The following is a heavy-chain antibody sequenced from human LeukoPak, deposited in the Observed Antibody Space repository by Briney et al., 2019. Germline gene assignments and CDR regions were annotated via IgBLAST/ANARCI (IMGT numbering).Heavy chain of an antibody. CDR1: GFTFSGFW. Sequence: GGSLRLSCAVSGFTFSGFWMSWSRQAPGKGLEWVASINSDGSEGYYAGVVKGRFTISRDNAKNSLYLQINSLRAEDTAVYYCARDGSGSWYFDLWGRGTLVTVSS. CDR3: ARDGSGSWYFDL. J-gene: IGHJ2*01. D-gene: IGHD3-22*01. V-gene: IGHV3-7*03. CDR2: INSDGSEG.